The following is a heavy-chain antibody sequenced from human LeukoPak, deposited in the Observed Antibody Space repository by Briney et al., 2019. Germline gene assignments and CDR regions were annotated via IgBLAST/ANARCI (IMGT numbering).Heavy chain of an antibody. CDR2: IYYSGST. CDR3: ARNRYSSSWFLISDY. V-gene: IGHV4-39*07. CDR1: GGSISSSSYY. D-gene: IGHD6-13*01. Sequence: PSKTLSLTCTVSGGSISSSSYYWGWIRQPPGKGLEWIGSIYYSGSTYYNPSLKSRVTISVDTSKNQFSLKLSSVTAADTAVYYCARNRYSSSWFLISDYWGQGTLVTVSS. J-gene: IGHJ4*02.